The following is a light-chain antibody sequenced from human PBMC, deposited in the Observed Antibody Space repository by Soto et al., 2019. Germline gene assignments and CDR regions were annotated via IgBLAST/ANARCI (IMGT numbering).Light chain of an antibody. CDR2: AAS. V-gene: IGKV1-17*01. J-gene: IGKJ1*01. Sequence: QMTQSPPSLSSSVGDIVTGSFRASQGIGNSLGWYQQKPGKAPKRLIYAASSLQSGVPSRFSGSGSGTEFTLTISSLQPEDFATYYCLQHYDYSWTFGQGTKVDNK. CDR1: QGIGNS. CDR3: LQHYDYSWT.